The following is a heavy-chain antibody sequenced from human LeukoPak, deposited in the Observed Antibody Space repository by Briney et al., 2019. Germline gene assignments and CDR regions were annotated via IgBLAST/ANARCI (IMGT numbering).Heavy chain of an antibody. CDR3: AREVERGYSYGYRLAFDY. Sequence: GGALRHSCAASGFTFCSDSMKWVRQAPGKGLEWVSSISSSSSYLYYAYSVKGRFTISRDNAKNSLYLQMNSLRAEDTAVYYCAREVERGYSYGYRLAFDYWGQGTLVTVSS. J-gene: IGHJ4*02. CDR1: GFTFCSDS. D-gene: IGHD5-18*01. V-gene: IGHV3-21*01. CDR2: ISSSSSYL.